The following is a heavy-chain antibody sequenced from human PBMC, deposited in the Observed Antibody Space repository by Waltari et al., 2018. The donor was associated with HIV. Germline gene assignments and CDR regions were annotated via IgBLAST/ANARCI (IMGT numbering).Heavy chain of an antibody. Sequence: QVQLVESGGGVVQPGGSLRLSCAAAGFTFSRYGMRWVRQAPGKGLEWVTFIRYDGSKKHYADSVKGRFTISRDNSDNTLYLEMNSLRTEDTAVYYCATNIVVAATGTFDYWGQGTRVIVTA. CDR2: IRYDGSKK. CDR1: GFTFSRYG. D-gene: IGHD2-15*01. J-gene: IGHJ4*02. CDR3: ATNIVVAATGTFDY. V-gene: IGHV3-30*02.